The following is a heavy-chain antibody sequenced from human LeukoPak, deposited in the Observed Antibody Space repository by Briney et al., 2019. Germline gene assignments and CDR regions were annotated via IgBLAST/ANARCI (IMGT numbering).Heavy chain of an antibody. CDR3: ARDPYYYDSSGPY. CDR1: GFTFSSYA. V-gene: IGHV3-30*04. Sequence: GGSLRLSCAASGFTFSSYAIHWVRQAPGQGLEWVAVISYDGTYKYYADSVKGRFTISRDNAKNSLYLQMNSLRAEDTAVYYCARDPYYYDSSGPYWGQGTLVTVSS. CDR2: ISYDGTYK. D-gene: IGHD3-22*01. J-gene: IGHJ4*02.